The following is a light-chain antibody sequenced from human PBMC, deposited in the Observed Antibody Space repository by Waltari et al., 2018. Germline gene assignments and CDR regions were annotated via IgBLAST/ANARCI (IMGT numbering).Light chain of an antibody. Sequence: EISLTQSRGTLSLSVGERATVSCRARERVSRALAWYQQKPGQAPRLLIYCASTRATVIPDRFSGSGSGTDFSLTISRLEPDDFAVYYCQHYLRLPVTFGQGTTVEI. J-gene: IGKJ1*01. CDR2: CAS. CDR3: QHYLRLPVT. CDR1: ERVSRA. V-gene: IGKV3-20*01.